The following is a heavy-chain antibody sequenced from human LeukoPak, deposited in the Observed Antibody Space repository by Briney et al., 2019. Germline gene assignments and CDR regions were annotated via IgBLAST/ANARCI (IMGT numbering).Heavy chain of an antibody. CDR2: ITGSGRDT. D-gene: IGHD3-10*01. V-gene: IGHV3-23*01. CDR3: AKGSRDSRPYYFDF. CDR1: GFNFDNYA. J-gene: IGHJ4*02. Sequence: PGGSLRLSCVASGFNFDNYAMSWVRQVPGKGLEWVSAITGSGRDTYHAESVKGRFTISRDNSKNMLCLQMNSLRAEDMALYYCAKGSRDSRPYYFDFWGQGTLVTVSS.